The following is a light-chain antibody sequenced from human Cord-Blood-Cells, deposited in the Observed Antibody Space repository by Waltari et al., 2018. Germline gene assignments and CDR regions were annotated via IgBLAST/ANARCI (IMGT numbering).Light chain of an antibody. V-gene: IGLV3-19*01. CDR3: NSRDSSGNHYV. Sequence: SSELTQDPAVSVALGQTVRIKCQGESLRSYYASWYQQKPGQAPVLVINGKNNRPSGIPDRVSGSSSGNTASLTITGAQAEDEADYYCNSRDSSGNHYVFGTGTKVTVL. J-gene: IGLJ1*01. CDR1: SLRSYY. CDR2: GKN.